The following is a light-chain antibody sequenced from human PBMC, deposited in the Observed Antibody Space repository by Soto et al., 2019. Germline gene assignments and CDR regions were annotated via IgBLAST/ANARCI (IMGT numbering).Light chain of an antibody. CDR1: ESIDNW. CDR3: QHYISWPPGT. V-gene: IGKV1-5*01. J-gene: IGKJ1*01. CDR2: AAS. Sequence: DIQMTQSPSTLSASVGDRVTITCRASESIDNWLAWFQQKPGKAPKLLIFAASTLVRGVPSRFSGRGSGTEFTLTISSLQAEDFAVYYCQHYISWPPGTFGQGTKVDIK.